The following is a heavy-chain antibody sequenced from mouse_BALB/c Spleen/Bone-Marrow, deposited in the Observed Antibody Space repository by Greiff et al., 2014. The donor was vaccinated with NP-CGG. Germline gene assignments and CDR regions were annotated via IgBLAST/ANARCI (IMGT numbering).Heavy chain of an antibody. Sequence: VQLQQSGAELVRPGTSVKVSCKASGYAFTNYLIEWVKQRPGQGLEWIGMINPGSGGTNYNEKFKGKATLTADKPSSTAYMQLSSLTSDDSAVYFCARRDGSYFDYWGQGTTLTVSS. CDR3: ARRDGSYFDY. J-gene: IGHJ2*01. CDR1: GYAFTNYL. V-gene: IGHV1-54*01. D-gene: IGHD3-3*01. CDR2: INPGSGGT.